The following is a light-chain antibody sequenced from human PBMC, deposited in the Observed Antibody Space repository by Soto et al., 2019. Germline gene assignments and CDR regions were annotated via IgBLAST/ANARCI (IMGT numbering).Light chain of an antibody. Sequence: DIQLTQSPSFLFAPVGDRVTITCRASQDVGHFLAWYQQKPGKAPKLLMYAATTLQSEVPARFRGGGSGTEFTLTITSLQPQDYATYYCQQLDSYLSFTFGGGTKVEIK. CDR2: AAT. CDR1: QDVGHF. J-gene: IGKJ4*01. CDR3: QQLDSYLSFT. V-gene: IGKV1-9*01.